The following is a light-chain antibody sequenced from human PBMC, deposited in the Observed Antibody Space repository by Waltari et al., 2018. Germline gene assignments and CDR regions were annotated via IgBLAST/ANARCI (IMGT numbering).Light chain of an antibody. CDR3: MQARQTPWT. Sequence: EIVMTQSPLSLPVTPGEPASVSCRSSQSLLHSNGYTFLDWYVQKPGQSPQLLIYMVSYRASGVPDRFSGSGSGTDFTLEISRVEAEDVGVYYCMQARQTPWTFGQGTKVEIK. V-gene: IGKV2-28*01. J-gene: IGKJ1*01. CDR1: QSLLHSNGYTF. CDR2: MVS.